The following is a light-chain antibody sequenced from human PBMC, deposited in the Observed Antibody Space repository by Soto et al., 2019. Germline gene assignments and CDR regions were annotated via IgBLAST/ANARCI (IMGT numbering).Light chain of an antibody. CDR3: QQYETYWT. J-gene: IGKJ1*01. CDR2: YAS. CDR1: QSISDW. V-gene: IGKV1-5*03. Sequence: DIQMTQFPSTLSASVGDRVTITCRASQSISDWLAWYQQKPGKAPKLLIYYASTLERGVPSRFSGSGSGTEFTLTISSLQPDDFATYFCQQYETYWTFGQGTKVEIK.